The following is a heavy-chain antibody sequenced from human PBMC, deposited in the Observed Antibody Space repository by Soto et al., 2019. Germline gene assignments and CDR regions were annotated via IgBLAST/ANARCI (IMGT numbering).Heavy chain of an antibody. D-gene: IGHD6-13*01. J-gene: IGHJ4*02. Sequence: PSETLSLTCVGSGYSVSSASYWGWIRQPPGKGLEWIGSIYHSGTTYYNPSLKSRVTISLDTSKNQFSLRLSSVTAADTAVYYCVRSLYSSSWYAGYWGQGTLVTVS. CDR1: GYSVSSASY. V-gene: IGHV4-38-2*01. CDR3: VRSLYSSSWYAGY. CDR2: IYHSGTT.